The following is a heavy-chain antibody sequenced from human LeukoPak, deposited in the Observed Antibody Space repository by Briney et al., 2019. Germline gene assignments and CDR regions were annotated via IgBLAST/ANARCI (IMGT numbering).Heavy chain of an antibody. V-gene: IGHV3-23*01. CDR2: ISGSGGST. J-gene: IGHJ5*02. D-gene: IGHD2-15*01. CDR1: GFTFRSYD. CDR3: AKRVYCSGGSCYGPGNWFDP. Sequence: GGSLRLSCVASGFTFRSYDMSWVRQAPGKGLEWVSGISGSGGSTYYADSVKGRFTISRDNSKNTLYLQMNSLRAEDTAVYYCAKRVYCSGGSCYGPGNWFDPWGQGTLVTVSS.